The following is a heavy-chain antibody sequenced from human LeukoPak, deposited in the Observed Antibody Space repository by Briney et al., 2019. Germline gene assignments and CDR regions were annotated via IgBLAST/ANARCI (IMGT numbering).Heavy chain of an antibody. CDR1: VGFYRRYY. D-gene: IGHD3-10*01. V-gene: IGHV4-34*01. J-gene: IGHJ6*04. Sequence: SETLSLTCAVYVGFYRRYYWRWIRQPRGKGLEWMGEINYSGSTNYNPSLKSRVTISGDTAKNQFSLKLSSVTAADTAVYYCARGDAPPYEVRDHYYHYYGMDVWGKGTTVTVSS. CDR2: INYSGST. CDR3: ARGDAPPYEVRDHYYHYYGMDV.